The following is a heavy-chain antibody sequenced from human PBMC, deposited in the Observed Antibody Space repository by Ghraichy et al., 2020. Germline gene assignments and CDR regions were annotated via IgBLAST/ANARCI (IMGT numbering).Heavy chain of an antibody. CDR3: ARVRGSTYGALDF. Sequence: SETLSLTCTVSGGSIISGNYYWSWIRKPPGKGLEWIGYMYNSGSTYYNSSLKSRATISVDTSKNQFSLKLTSVTAADTAVYFCARVRGSTYGALDFWGQGTPVTVSS. J-gene: IGHJ4*02. V-gene: IGHV4-30-4*01. CDR1: GGSIISGNYY. CDR2: MYNSGST. D-gene: IGHD4/OR15-4a*01.